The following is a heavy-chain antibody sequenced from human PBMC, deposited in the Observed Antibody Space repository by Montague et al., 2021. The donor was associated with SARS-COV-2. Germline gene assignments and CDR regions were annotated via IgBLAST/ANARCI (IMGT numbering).Heavy chain of an antibody. V-gene: IGHV4-34*01. CDR3: ARGRVTIFGVLIMLPAAGAVDV. CDR2: INDRGST. CDR1: GGSFSGYY. D-gene: IGHD3-3*01. Sequence: SETRSLTCAVYGGSFSGYYWTWIRQPPGKGLEWVGEINDRGSTNYNPSLESRLTMSVDTSKNQFSLRLKSVSAADTAVYYCARGRVTIFGVLIMLPAAGAVDVWGQGTTVTVSS. J-gene: IGHJ3*01.